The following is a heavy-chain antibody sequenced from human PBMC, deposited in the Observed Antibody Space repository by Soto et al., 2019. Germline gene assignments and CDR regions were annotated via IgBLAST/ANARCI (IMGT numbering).Heavy chain of an antibody. Sequence: GGSLRLSCAASGFTFDDYAMHWVRQAPGKGLEWVSGISWNSGSIGYADSVKGRFTISRDNAKNSLYLQMNSLRAEDTALYYCAKGQSYYDILTGYIAYWGQGTLVTVSS. D-gene: IGHD3-9*01. J-gene: IGHJ4*02. CDR2: ISWNSGSI. CDR1: GFTFDDYA. CDR3: AKGQSYYDILTGYIAY. V-gene: IGHV3-9*01.